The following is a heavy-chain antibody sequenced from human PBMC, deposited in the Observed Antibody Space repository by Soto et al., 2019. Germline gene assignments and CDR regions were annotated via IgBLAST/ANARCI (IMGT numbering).Heavy chain of an antibody. D-gene: IGHD2-2*02. Sequence: GGSLRLSCAASGFTFSTSAMSWVRQAPGKGLEWVSGISGSNYNIYSIYYADSVKGRFTISRDNSQNTLYLQMNSLRVDDTAVYYCAKAAYTLPTDYWGQGALVTVSS. V-gene: IGHV3-23*01. CDR3: AKAAYTLPTDY. CDR1: GFTFSTSA. CDR2: ISGSNYNIYSI. J-gene: IGHJ4*02.